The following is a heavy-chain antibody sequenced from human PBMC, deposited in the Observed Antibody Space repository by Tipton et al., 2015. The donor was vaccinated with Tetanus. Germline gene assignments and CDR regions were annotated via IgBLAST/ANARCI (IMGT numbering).Heavy chain of an antibody. D-gene: IGHD6-13*01. J-gene: IGHJ5*02. CDR1: GASIRSYY. Sequence: TLSLTCSVSGASIRSYYWNWIRQVPGKGLEWIGYTHHSGNTKYNPSLSGRVTTSVDTSKNQFSLKLNSVTAADSAVYYCARGRQRLVPAGFDLWGQGTLVTVSS. CDR3: ARGRQRLVPAGFDL. V-gene: IGHV4-59*12. CDR2: THHSGNT.